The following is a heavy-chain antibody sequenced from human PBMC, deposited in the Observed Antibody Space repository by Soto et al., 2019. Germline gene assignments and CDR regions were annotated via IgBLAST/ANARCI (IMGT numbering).Heavy chain of an antibody. J-gene: IGHJ3*01. V-gene: IGHV2-5*02. Sequence: QITLKESGPTLVKPTQTLTLTCTFSGLSLTADGVGVGWIRQPPGKALEWLALIYWDDDQRYSPSLKTRLTITKDTSKNQVVLTMTNMDPVDTGTYYCAHAYGGTSWPNDAFDVWGQGTVVTVSS. CDR3: AHAYGGTSWPNDAFDV. D-gene: IGHD2-21*01. CDR1: GLSLTADGVG. CDR2: IYWDDDQ.